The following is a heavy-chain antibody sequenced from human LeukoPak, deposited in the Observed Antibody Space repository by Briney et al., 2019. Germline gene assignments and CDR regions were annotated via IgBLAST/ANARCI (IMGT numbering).Heavy chain of an antibody. V-gene: IGHV1-8*01. Sequence: ASVKVSCKTSGYTFTSYDINWVRQVTGQGLEWMGWMNPNSDNTGYAQKYQGRVTMTRNTSISTASMELSSLRSEDTAVYYCARSALKYSSGWYDFDYWGQGTLVTVSS. CDR2: MNPNSDNT. D-gene: IGHD6-19*01. J-gene: IGHJ4*02. CDR3: ARSALKYSSGWYDFDY. CDR1: GYTFTSYD.